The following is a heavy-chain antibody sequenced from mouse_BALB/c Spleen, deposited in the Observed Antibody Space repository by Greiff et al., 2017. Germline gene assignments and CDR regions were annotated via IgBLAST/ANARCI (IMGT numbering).Heavy chain of an antibody. D-gene: IGHD2-3*01. CDR2: INPSNGRT. V-gene: IGHV1S81*02. Sequence: QVQLKQPGAELVKPGASVKLSCKASGYTFTSYWMHWVKQRPGQGLEWIGEINPSNGRTNYNEKFKSKATLTVDKSSSTAYMQLSSLTSEDSAVYYCARYDYLDYWGQGTTLTVSS. CDR3: ARYDYLDY. CDR1: GYTFTSYW. J-gene: IGHJ2*01.